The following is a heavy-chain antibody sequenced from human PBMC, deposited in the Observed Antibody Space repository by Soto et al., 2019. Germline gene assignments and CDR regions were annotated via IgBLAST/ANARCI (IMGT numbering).Heavy chain of an antibody. CDR3: ARDPPSLYDFWSGYLYMDV. Sequence: GGSLRLSCAASGFTFSSYSMNWVRQAPGKGLEWVSYISSSSSTIYYADSVKGRFTISRDNAKNSLYLQMNSLRAEDTAVYYCARDPPSLYDFWSGYLYMDVWGKGTTVTVSS. CDR1: GFTFSSYS. J-gene: IGHJ6*03. D-gene: IGHD3-3*01. CDR2: ISSSSSTI. V-gene: IGHV3-48*01.